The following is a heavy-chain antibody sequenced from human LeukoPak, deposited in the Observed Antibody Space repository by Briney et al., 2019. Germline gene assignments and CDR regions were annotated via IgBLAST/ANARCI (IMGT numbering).Heavy chain of an antibody. CDR1: GFTFSSYG. J-gene: IGHJ4*02. V-gene: IGHV3-30*18. Sequence: PGGSLRLSCAAPGFTFSSYGMHWVRQAPGKGLEWVAVISYDGSNKYYADSVKGRFTISRDNSKNTLYLQMNSLRAEDTAVYYCAKVPTAKLLWFGELSDYWGQGTQVTVSS. D-gene: IGHD3-10*01. CDR2: ISYDGSNK. CDR3: AKVPTAKLLWFGELSDY.